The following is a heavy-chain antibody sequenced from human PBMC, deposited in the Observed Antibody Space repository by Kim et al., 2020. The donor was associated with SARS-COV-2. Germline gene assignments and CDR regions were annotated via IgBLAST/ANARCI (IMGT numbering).Heavy chain of an antibody. J-gene: IGHJ4*02. V-gene: IGHV3-30-3*01. Sequence: SNKYYADSVKGRFTISRENSKNTRYLQMNSRRAEDTAVYYCARDSGAAFDYWGQGTLVTVSS. D-gene: IGHD4-17*01. CDR2: SNK. CDR3: ARDSGAAFDY.